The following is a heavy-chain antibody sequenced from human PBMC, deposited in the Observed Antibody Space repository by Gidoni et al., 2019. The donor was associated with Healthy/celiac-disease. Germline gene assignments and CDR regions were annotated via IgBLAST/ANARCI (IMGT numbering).Heavy chain of an antibody. V-gene: IGHV3-7*01. CDR3: ARVNLYDFWSGTGGWFDP. Sequence: EVQLVESGGGLVQPGGSLRLSCAASGFPFSSYWRSWVRQAPGKGLEWVANIKQDGSEKYCVDSVKGRSTISRDNAKNSLYLQMNSLRAEDTSVYYCARVNLYDFWSGTGGWFDPWGQGTLVTVSS. CDR1: GFPFSSYW. J-gene: IGHJ5*02. CDR2: IKQDGSEK. D-gene: IGHD3-3*01.